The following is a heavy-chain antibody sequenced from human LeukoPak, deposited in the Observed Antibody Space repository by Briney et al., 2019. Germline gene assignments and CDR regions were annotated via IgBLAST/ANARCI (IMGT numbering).Heavy chain of an antibody. D-gene: IGHD6-13*01. CDR2: IYYSGST. J-gene: IGHJ1*01. Sequence: SETLSLTCTVSGGSISSYYWSWIRQPPGKGLEWLEYIYYSGSTNYNPSLKSRVTISVDTSKNQFSLKLSSVTAADTAVYYCARDSSSSFHTWAYFQHWGQGTLVTVSS. CDR3: ARDSSSSFHTWAYFQH. V-gene: IGHV4-59*01. CDR1: GGSISSYY.